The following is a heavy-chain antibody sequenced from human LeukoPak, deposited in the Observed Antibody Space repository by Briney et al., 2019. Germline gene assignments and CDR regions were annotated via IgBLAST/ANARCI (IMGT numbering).Heavy chain of an antibody. D-gene: IGHD2-2*02. J-gene: IGHJ6*02. V-gene: IGHV5-51*01. Sequence: GESLKISCKGSGYSFTSYWIGWVRQMPGKGLEWMGIIYPGDSDTSYSPSFQGQVTISADKSISTAYLQWSSLKASDTAMYYCARHRRTGCSSTSCYTRDYYYYGMDVWGQGTTVTVSS. CDR1: GYSFTSYW. CDR3: ARHRRTGCSSTSCYTRDYYYYGMDV. CDR2: IYPGDSDT.